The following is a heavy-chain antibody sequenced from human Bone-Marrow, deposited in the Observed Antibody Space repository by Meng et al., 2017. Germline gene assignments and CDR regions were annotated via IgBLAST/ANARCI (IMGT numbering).Heavy chain of an antibody. J-gene: IGHJ4*02. V-gene: IGHV3-7*01. D-gene: IGHD3-3*01. CDR2: IKQDGSEK. CDR1: GFTFSSYW. CDR3: ARDGVPLHFDY. Sequence: GESLKISCAASGFTFSSYWMSWVRQAPGKGLEWVANIKQDGSEKYYVDSVKGRFTISRDNAKNSLYLQMNSLRAEDTAVYYCARDGVPLHFDYWGQGTLVTVSS.